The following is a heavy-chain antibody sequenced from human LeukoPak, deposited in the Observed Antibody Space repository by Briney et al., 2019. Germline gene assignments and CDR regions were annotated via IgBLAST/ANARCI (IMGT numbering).Heavy chain of an antibody. J-gene: IGHJ5*02. CDR2: INHSGST. CDR3: ARDFSGFDP. V-gene: IGHV4-34*01. Sequence: GLEWIGEINHSGSTNYNPSLKSRVTISVDTSKNQFSLKLSSVTAADTAVYYCARDFSGFDPWGQGTLVTVSS. D-gene: IGHD2-15*01.